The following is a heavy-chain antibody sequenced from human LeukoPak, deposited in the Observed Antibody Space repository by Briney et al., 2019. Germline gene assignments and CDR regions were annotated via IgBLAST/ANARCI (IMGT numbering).Heavy chain of an antibody. Sequence: SETLSLTCAVYGGSFSDYYGSWIRQPPGKGLEWIGYIYYSGSTNYNPSLKSRVTISVDTSKNQFSLKLSSVTAADTAVYYCARVGYYDYWYFDLWGRGALVTVSS. CDR2: IYYSGST. V-gene: IGHV4-59*13. J-gene: IGHJ2*01. CDR1: GGSFSDYY. CDR3: ARVGYYDYWYFDL. D-gene: IGHD3-22*01.